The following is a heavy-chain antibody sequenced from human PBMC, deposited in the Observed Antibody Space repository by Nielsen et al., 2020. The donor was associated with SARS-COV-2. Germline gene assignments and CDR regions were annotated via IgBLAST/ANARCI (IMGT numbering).Heavy chain of an antibody. CDR2: IKQDGGEK. D-gene: IGHD3-22*01. V-gene: IGHV3-7*01. CDR3: ARDYYDSSGSGFYYYYYGMDV. Sequence: WIRQPPGKGLEWVANIKQDGGEKNYVDSVKGRFTISRNNAKNSLYLQMNSLRAEDTAVYYCARDYYDSSGSGFYYYYYGMDVWGQGTTVTVSS. J-gene: IGHJ6*02.